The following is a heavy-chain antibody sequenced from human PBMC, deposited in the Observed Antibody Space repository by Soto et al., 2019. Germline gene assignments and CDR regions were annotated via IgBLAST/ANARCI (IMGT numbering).Heavy chain of an antibody. CDR3: ASGLVGYCSSSSCHAYRFDP. Sequence: EVQLLESGGGLVQPGGSLRLSCAASGFTFSSFAMSWVRQAPGKGLEWVSAITGSGDATFYADSVRGRFTISRDNSKNTLYLQMNSLGAADTALYYCASGLVGYCSSSSCHAYRFDPWGQGTLVTASS. CDR2: ITGSGDAT. D-gene: IGHD2-2*01. V-gene: IGHV3-23*01. CDR1: GFTFSSFA. J-gene: IGHJ5*02.